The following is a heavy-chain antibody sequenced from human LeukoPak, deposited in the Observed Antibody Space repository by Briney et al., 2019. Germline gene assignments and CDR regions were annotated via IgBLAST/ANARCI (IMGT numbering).Heavy chain of an antibody. J-gene: IGHJ4*02. CDR1: GFTFSSYS. D-gene: IGHD6-19*01. V-gene: IGHV3-21*01. CDR3: ARVRIAVAGQGDY. Sequence: GGSLRLSCAASGFTFSSYSMNWVRQAPGKGLEWVSSISSSSSYIYYADSVKGRFTISRDNVKNPLYLQMNSLRAEDTAVYYCARVRIAVAGQGDYWGQGTLITVSS. CDR2: ISSSSSYI.